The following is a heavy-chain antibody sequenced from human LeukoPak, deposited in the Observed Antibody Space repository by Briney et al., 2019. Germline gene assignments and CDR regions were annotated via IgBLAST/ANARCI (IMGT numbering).Heavy chain of an antibody. J-gene: IGHJ4*02. CDR1: GFTFSSSA. V-gene: IGHV3-30-3*01. CDR3: AREPYSSGWYFSYYFDY. CDR2: ISYDGSNK. D-gene: IGHD6-19*01. Sequence: GGSLRLSCAASGFTFSSSAMSWVRQAPGKGLEWVAVISYDGSNKYYADSVKGRFTISRDNSKNTLYLQMNSLRAEDTAVYYCAREPYSSGWYFSYYFDYWGQGTLVTVSS.